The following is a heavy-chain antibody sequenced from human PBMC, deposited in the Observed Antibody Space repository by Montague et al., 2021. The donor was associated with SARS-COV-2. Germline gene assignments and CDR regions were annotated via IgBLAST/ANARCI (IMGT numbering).Heavy chain of an antibody. V-gene: IGHV6-1*01. CDR2: TCYRSEWYF. Sequence: CAISGDSVSSNNAAWNWIRQSPSRGLEWLGRTCYRSEWYFDYAISLRGRITINPDTSKNQFSLQLDSVTLDDTAVYYCARYSYSGTYFCLSDAFDIWGQGTLVTVSS. D-gene: IGHD1-26*01. CDR1: GDSVSSNNAA. J-gene: IGHJ3*02. CDR3: ARYSYSGTYFCLSDAFDI.